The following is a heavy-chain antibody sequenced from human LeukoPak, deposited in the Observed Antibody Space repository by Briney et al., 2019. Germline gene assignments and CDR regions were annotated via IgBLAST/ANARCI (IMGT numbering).Heavy chain of an antibody. J-gene: IGHJ4*02. D-gene: IGHD2-15*01. Sequence: VASVKVSCKASGYTFTGYYMHWVRQAPGQGLEWMGWINPDSGGTNYAQKFQGRVTMTRDTSISTAYMELSRLRSDDTAVYYCARDKWISSGGSCYSEWGQGTLVTVSS. V-gene: IGHV1-2*02. CDR2: INPDSGGT. CDR3: ARDKWISSGGSCYSE. CDR1: GYTFTGYY.